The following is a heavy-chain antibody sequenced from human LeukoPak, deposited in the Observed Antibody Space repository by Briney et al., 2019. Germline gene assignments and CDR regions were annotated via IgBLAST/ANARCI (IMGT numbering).Heavy chain of an antibody. Sequence: SETLSLTCAVYGWSFSGYYWSWIRQPPGKGLEWIGEINHSGSTNYNPSLKSRVTMSVDTSKNQFSLKLSSVTAADTAVYYCARDRGYCSGGSCSRYYYYYYMDVWGKGTTVTVSS. CDR3: ARDRGYCSGGSCSRYYYYYYMDV. D-gene: IGHD2-15*01. CDR1: GWSFSGYY. V-gene: IGHV4-34*01. J-gene: IGHJ6*03. CDR2: INHSGST.